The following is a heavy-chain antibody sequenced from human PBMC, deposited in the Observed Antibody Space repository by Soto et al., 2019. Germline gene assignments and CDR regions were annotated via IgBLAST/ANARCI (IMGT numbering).Heavy chain of an antibody. V-gene: IGHV4-39*01. CDR1: GGSLSSSSYY. D-gene: IGHD5-12*01. CDR2: IYYSGST. Sequence: SQTLSLTCTVSGGSLSSSSYYWGWIRQPPGKGLEWIGSIYYSGSTYYNPSLKSRVTISVDTSKNQFSLKLSSVTAADTAVYYCARLERTLVATKRYFDYWGQGTLVTVSS. J-gene: IGHJ4*02. CDR3: ARLERTLVATKRYFDY.